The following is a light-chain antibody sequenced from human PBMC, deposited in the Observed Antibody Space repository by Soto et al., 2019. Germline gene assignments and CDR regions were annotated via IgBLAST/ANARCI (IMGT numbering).Light chain of an antibody. CDR1: SGHSSFI. CDR3: ETWDSNTWV. Sequence: QLGLTQSSSASASLGSSVKLTCTLSSGHSSFIIAWHQQQPGKAPRFLMKLEGDGSYDKGSGVPDRFSGSSSGADRYLTIANLQFEDEADYYCETWDSNTWVFGGGTKLTVL. V-gene: IGLV4-60*02. CDR2: LEGDGSY. J-gene: IGLJ3*02.